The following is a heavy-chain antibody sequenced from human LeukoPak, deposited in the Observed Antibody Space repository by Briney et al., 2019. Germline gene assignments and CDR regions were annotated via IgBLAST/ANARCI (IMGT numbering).Heavy chain of an antibody. V-gene: IGHV3-73*01. J-gene: IGHJ4*02. CDR2: IRSTANGYAT. CDR3: TGNYYGSGSYADFDY. Sequence: GGSLRLSCAASGFTFSSYSMNWVRQASGKGLEWVGRIRSTANGYATAYAASVKGRFTISRDDSKNTAYLQMDSLKTEDTAVYYCTGNYYGSGSYADFDYWGQGTLVTVSS. CDR1: GFTFSSYS. D-gene: IGHD3-10*01.